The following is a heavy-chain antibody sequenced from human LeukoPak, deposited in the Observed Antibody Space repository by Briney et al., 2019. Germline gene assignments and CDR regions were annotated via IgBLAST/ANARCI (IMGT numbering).Heavy chain of an antibody. CDR1: GFIVSNNY. V-gene: IGHV3-53*01. CDR2: IYSGGST. J-gene: IGHJ4*02. D-gene: IGHD3-22*01. CDR3: ARPNNGPYYYDSSGYFVDY. Sequence: PGGSLRLSCAASGFIVSNNYMSWVRQAPGKGLEWVSVIYSGGSTYYADSVKGRFTISRDNSKNTLYLQMNSLRAEDTAVYYCARPNNGPYYYDSSGYFVDYWGQGTLVTVSS.